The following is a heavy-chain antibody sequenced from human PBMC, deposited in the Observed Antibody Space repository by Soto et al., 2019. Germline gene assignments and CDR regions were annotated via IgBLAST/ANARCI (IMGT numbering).Heavy chain of an antibody. CDR3: ARRTVTSLDYGMDV. J-gene: IGHJ6*02. CDR1: DYTFAAYW. Sequence: GESLKISCKGFDYTFAAYWISWVRQMPGKGLEWMGRIDPSYSYTNSSPSFQVHVTISADKSISTAYLPWSSLKASDTAMYHCARRTVTSLDYGMDVWGQGTTVTVSS. CDR2: IDPSYSYT. D-gene: IGHD4-4*01. V-gene: IGHV5-10-1*01.